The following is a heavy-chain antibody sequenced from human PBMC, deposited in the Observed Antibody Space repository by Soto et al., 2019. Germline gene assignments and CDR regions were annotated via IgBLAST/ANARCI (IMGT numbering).Heavy chain of an antibody. D-gene: IGHD6-13*01. CDR1: GGSISSSSYY. CDR3: ARHLRSSWYGYYYHYGMDV. CDR2: IYYSGST. J-gene: IGHJ6*02. Sequence: PSETLSLTCTVSGGSISSSSYYWGWIRQPPGKGLEWIGSIYYSGSTYYNPSLKSRVTISVDTSKNQFSLKLSSVTAADTAVYYCARHLRSSWYGYYYHYGMDVWGQGTTVTVSS. V-gene: IGHV4-39*01.